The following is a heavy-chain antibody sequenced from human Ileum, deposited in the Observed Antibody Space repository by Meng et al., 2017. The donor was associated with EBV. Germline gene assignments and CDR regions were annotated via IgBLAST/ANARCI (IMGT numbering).Heavy chain of an antibody. Sequence: QLQLQESGPGLVKPSETLSLTCTVSGGSISSSSYYWAWTRPPPGEGLEWIGSVVYSGTTYYTSSLKSRVSISVDTSKNQFSLKLSSVTAADTAVYYCARHHHSPTFDYWGQGTLVTVSS. CDR3: ARHHHSPTFDY. CDR2: VVYSGTT. J-gene: IGHJ4*02. CDR1: GGSISSSSYY. V-gene: IGHV4-39*01. D-gene: IGHD1-14*01.